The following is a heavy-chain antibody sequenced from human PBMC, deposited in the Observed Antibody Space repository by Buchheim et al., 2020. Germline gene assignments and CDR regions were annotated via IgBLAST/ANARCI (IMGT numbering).Heavy chain of an antibody. CDR2: IKEDGSER. V-gene: IGHV3-7*01. Sequence: EVQLVESGGDLVQPGGSLRLSCAASGFTFSTQWMSWVRQAPGKGLEWVANIKEDGSERNYVDSVKGRFTISRDNAKNSLYLQMNILRAEDTAVYYCAFGGTGVVEFWGQGTL. J-gene: IGHJ4*02. CDR3: AFGGTGVVEF. CDR1: GFTFSTQW. D-gene: IGHD3-16*01.